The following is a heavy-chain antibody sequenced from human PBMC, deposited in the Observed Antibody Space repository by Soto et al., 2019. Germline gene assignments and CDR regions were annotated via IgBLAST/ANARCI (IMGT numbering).Heavy chain of an antibody. CDR3: AKPQLARHYYYGMEV. D-gene: IGHD1-1*01. Sequence: QVQLVQSGAEVKKPGASVKVSCKASGYTFTSFYMHWVRQAPGQGLEWMGIINPSGTTTDYAQKFQGRVTMTRDTSTSTYYMELSSLTSEDTAVYYCAKPQLARHYYYGMEVWGQGTAVTVSS. V-gene: IGHV1-46*01. CDR1: GYTFTSFY. J-gene: IGHJ6*02. CDR2: INPSGTTT.